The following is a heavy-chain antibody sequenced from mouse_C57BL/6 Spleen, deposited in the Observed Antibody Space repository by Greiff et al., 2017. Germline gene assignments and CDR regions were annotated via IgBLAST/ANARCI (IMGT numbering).Heavy chain of an antibody. CDR1: GYTFTDHT. Sequence: QVQLQQSDAELVKPGASVKISCKVSGYTFTDHTIHWMKQRPEQGLEWIGYIYPRDGSTKYNEKFKGKATLTAYKSSSTADMHLNSLTSEDSAVYFCARRRRGNWDDFDVWGTGTTVTVSS. D-gene: IGHD4-1*01. CDR2: IYPRDGST. CDR3: ARRRRGNWDDFDV. J-gene: IGHJ1*03. V-gene: IGHV1-78*01.